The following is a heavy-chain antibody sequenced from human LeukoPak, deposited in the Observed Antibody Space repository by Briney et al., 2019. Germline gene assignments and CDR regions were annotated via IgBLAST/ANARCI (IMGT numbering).Heavy chain of an antibody. CDR2: ISGSGGST. CDR3: AKEGGGGGKYNWFDP. CDR1: GFTFSRYA. D-gene: IGHD1-26*01. V-gene: IGHV3-23*01. Sequence: GGSLRLSCAASGFTFSRYAMSWVRQAPGKGLEWVSAISGSGGSTYYADSVKGRFTISRDNSKNTLYLQMNSLRAEDTAVYYCAKEGGGGGKYNWFDPWGQGTLVTVSS. J-gene: IGHJ5*02.